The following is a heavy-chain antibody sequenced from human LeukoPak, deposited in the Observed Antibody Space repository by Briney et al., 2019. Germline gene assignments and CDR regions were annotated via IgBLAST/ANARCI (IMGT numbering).Heavy chain of an antibody. J-gene: IGHJ4*02. CDR2: TNWDGGRT. CDR1: GFTFDDYA. D-gene: IGHD6-19*01. CDR3: AKRSAESSGYFDY. Sequence: PGGSLRLSCAASGFTFDDYAMSWVRQTPGKGLEWVSGTNWDGGRTGYADSVKGRFTISRDNAKNSLYLQMNSLRAEDTAVYYCAKRSAESSGYFDYWGQGTLVTVSS. V-gene: IGHV3-20*04.